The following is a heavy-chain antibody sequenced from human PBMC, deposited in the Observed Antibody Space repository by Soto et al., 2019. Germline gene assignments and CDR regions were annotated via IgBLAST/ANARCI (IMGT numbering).Heavy chain of an antibody. CDR2: ISANNGNT. CDR3: ARGSPGDTIGDY. D-gene: IGHD4-17*01. V-gene: IGHV1-18*01. Sequence: QVHLVQSGAEVKKPGASVKVSCKASGYTFTSYGITWVRQAPGQGLEWMGWISANNGNTKYAQNFQGRVTMTTDTSTSTAYMELGSLRSDDTAVYYCARGSPGDTIGDYWGQGTLVTVSS. J-gene: IGHJ4*02. CDR1: GYTFTSYG.